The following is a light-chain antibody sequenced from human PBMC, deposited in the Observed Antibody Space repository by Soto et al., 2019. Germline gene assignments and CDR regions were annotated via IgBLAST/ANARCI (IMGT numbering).Light chain of an antibody. CDR2: DNN. J-gene: IGLJ7*01. CDR1: SSNIGNNY. Sequence: QSVLTQPPSVSAAPGQTVTISCSGSSSNIGNNYVSWYQQLPGTAPKLLIYDNNKRPSGIPDRFSGSKSGTSATLGITGLQTGDEADYYCGKWDSSLSAGVFGGGTQLTVL. CDR3: GKWDSSLSAGV. V-gene: IGLV1-51*01.